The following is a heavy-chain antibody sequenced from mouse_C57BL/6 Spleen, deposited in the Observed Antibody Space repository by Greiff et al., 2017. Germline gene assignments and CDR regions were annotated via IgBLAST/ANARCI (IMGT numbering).Heavy chain of an antibody. CDR3: ARGEFYYDYAWFAY. J-gene: IGHJ3*01. Sequence: QVQLKESGAELVRPGASVKLSCKASGYTFTDYYINWVKQRPGQGLEWIARIYPGSGNTYYNEKFKGKATLTAEKSSSTAYMQLSSLTSEDSAVYFCARGEFYYDYAWFAYWGQGTLVTVSA. CDR2: IYPGSGNT. D-gene: IGHD2-4*01. V-gene: IGHV1-76*01. CDR1: GYTFTDYY.